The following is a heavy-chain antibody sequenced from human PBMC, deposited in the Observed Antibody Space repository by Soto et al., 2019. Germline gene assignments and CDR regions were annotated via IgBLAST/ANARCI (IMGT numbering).Heavy chain of an antibody. J-gene: IGHJ6*04. D-gene: IGHD3-10*01. V-gene: IGHV3-74*01. CDR3: ARGWFGPDV. CDR2: IDNAGTDS. Sequence: EVQLVESGGGLVQPGGSLRLSCAASGFTLSGRSMHWVRQAPGKGLVWVSGIDNAGTDSTYADSVKGRFTSSRDNAKNMLYLQMNSRRVEDKVVSYCARGWFGPDVWGKGTTVTVSS. CDR1: GFTLSGRS.